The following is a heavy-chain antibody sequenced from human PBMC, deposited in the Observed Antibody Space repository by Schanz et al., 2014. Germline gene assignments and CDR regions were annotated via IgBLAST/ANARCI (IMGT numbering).Heavy chain of an antibody. D-gene: IGHD3-9*01. CDR3: ARVQDDILTGSEYYYGMDV. CDR1: GGTFSTYT. J-gene: IGHJ6*02. CDR2: IIPYNGNT. V-gene: IGHV1-18*01. Sequence: QVQLVQSGAEVKKPGSSMKVSCKASGGTFSTYTISWVRQAPGQGLEWMGRIIPYNGNTNYIQKLQGRVTMTTDTSTSTAYMELRSLRSDDTAVYYCARVQDDILTGSEYYYGMDVWGQGTTVTVSS.